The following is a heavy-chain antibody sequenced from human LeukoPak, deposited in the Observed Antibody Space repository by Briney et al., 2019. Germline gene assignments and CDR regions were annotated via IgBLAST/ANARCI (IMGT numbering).Heavy chain of an antibody. V-gene: IGHV3-9*01. J-gene: IGHJ4*02. D-gene: IGHD2-15*01. Sequence: GGSLRLSCAASGFTFDDYAMHWVRQAPGKGLEWVSGISWNSGSIGYADSVKGRFTVSRDSAKNTLYLQMNSLRAEDTAVYYCARACSVGSCHAGDYWGQGTLVTVSS. CDR2: ISWNSGSI. CDR3: ARACSVGSCHAGDY. CDR1: GFTFDDYA.